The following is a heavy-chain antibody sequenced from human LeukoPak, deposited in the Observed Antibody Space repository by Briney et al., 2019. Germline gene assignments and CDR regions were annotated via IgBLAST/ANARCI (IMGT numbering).Heavy chain of an antibody. V-gene: IGHV3-48*01. D-gene: IGHD3-3*01. CDR3: ARVPYFRLRFFDY. Sequence: PGGSLRLSCAASGFTFSSYSMNWVRQAPGKGLEWVSYISSSSSTIYYADSVKGRFTISRDNSKNTLYLQMNSLRAEDTAVYYCARVPYFRLRFFDYWGQGTLVTVSS. CDR1: GFTFSSYS. CDR2: ISSSSSTI. J-gene: IGHJ4*02.